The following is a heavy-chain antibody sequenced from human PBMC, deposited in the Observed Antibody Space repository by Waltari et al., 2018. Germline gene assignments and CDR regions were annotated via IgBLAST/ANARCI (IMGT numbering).Heavy chain of an antibody. CDR3: ARENPYYDILTGYGATDY. CDR1: GGSISSYY. D-gene: IGHD3-9*01. V-gene: IGHV4-4*07. CDR2: IYTSGST. J-gene: IGHJ4*02. Sequence: QLQLQESGPGLVKPSETLSLTCTVSGGSISSYYWSWIRQPAGKGLEWIGRIYTSGSTNYNPSLKSRVTMSVDTSKNQFSLKLSSVTAADTAVYYCARENPYYDILTGYGATDYWGQGTLVTVSS.